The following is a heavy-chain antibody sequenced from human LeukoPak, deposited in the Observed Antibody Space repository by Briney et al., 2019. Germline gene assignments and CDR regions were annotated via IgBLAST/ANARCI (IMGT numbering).Heavy chain of an antibody. CDR2: IIPIFGTA. CDR1: GGTFSSYA. Sequence: SVKVSCKASGGTFSSYAISWVRQAPGQGLEWMGRIIPIFGTANYAQKFQGRITITTDESTSAAYMELSSLRSEDTAVYYCARDRRGGSSDAFFYCRGKGTLVTVSS. D-gene: IGHD2-15*01. CDR3: ARDRRGGSSDAFFYC. V-gene: IGHV1-69*05. J-gene: IGHJ4*02.